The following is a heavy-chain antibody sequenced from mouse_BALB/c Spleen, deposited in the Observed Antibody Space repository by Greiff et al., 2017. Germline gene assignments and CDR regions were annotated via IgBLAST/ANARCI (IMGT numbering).Heavy chain of an antibody. Sequence: VHLQESGADLVRPGASLKISCKASGFTFSNYGLSWVSQTPGKGLEWVGNICRGGGYTYYPESVKGKFTISADNAKSTLYLQISSLTSEDTAMYYCARLVYEGYYAMDYWGQGTSVTVSS. V-gene: IGHV5-6*01. D-gene: IGHD1-1*01. J-gene: IGHJ4*01. CDR1: GFTFSNYG. CDR3: ARLVYEGYYAMDY. CDR2: ICRGGGYT.